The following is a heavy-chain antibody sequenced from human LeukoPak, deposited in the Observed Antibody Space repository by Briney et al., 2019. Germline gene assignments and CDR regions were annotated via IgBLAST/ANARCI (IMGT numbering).Heavy chain of an antibody. CDR3: AKEGEEGDIVVVPAAIGYFQH. CDR1: GFTLSSNY. Sequence: GGSLRLSCAASGFTLSSNYMSWVRQAPGKGLEWGSVIYSGGSTYYADSVKGRFTISRDNSKNTLYLQMNSLRAEDTAVYYRAKEGEEGDIVVVPAAIGYFQHWGQGTLVTVSS. D-gene: IGHD2-2*01. V-gene: IGHV3-53*05. CDR2: IYSGGST. J-gene: IGHJ1*01.